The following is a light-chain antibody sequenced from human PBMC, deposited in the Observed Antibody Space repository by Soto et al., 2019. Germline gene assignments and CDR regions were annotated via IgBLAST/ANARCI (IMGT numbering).Light chain of an antibody. V-gene: IGKV1-39*01. CDR1: QSISKF. Sequence: DFELTQSPSSLSAFVGDRVSISCRASQSISKFLSWYQQRPGTAPKLLIYAASSLESGVPSRFSGSGSGTDFTLTISSLQPEDFATYYCQQNYNTPITCGQGTRLEIK. CDR2: AAS. CDR3: QQNYNTPIT. J-gene: IGKJ5*01.